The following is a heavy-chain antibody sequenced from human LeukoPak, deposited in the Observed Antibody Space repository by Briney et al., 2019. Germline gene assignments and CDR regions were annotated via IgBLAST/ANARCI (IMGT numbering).Heavy chain of an antibody. CDR1: GGTFTSYA. D-gene: IGHD3-16*01. CDR3: AREGLAGYAWFDP. CDR2: IIPIFGTA. V-gene: IGHV1-69*05. Sequence: SVKVSCNASGGTFTSYAISWVRQAPGQGLEWMGGIIPIFGTANYAKTFQARVTITTDESTSTAYMELSSLRSEDTAVYYCAREGLAGYAWFDPWGQGTLVTVSS. J-gene: IGHJ5*02.